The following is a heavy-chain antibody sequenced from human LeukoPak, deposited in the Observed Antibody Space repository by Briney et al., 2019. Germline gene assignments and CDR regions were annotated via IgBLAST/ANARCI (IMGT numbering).Heavy chain of an antibody. CDR2: ISPRSGAT. CDR1: GYSFIDYH. CDR3: ARDVIMGGNQGWFDP. Sequence: ASVKVSCKASGYSFIDYHIHWVRQAPGQGLECMGWISPRSGATKYYIERFQGRFTMTRDTSISTAYMELSGLTYDDTAMYFCARDVIMGGNQGWFDPWGQGTLVTVSS. D-gene: IGHD2-8*01. V-gene: IGHV1-2*02. J-gene: IGHJ5*02.